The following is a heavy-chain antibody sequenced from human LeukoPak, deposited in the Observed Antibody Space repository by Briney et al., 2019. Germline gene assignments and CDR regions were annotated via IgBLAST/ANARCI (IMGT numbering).Heavy chain of an antibody. CDR2: IYYSGST. CDR1: GGSISSSSYY. J-gene: IGHJ4*02. CDR3: ALTGAFGELFFH. V-gene: IGHV4-39*07. Sequence: KPSETLSLTCTVSGGSISSSSYYWGWIRQPPGKGLEWIGNIYYSGSTYYNPSLKSRVTISVDTSKNQFSLKLSSVTAADTAVYYCALTGAFGELFFHWGQGTLATVSS. D-gene: IGHD3-10*01.